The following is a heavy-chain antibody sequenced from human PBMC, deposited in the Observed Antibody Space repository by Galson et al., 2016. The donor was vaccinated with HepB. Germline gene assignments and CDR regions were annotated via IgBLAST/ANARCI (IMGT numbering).Heavy chain of an antibody. CDR2: IYYSGST. Sequence: TLSLTCTVSGGSISSGGYYWSWVRQHPGKGLEWIGYIYYSGSTYYNPSLRSRVTMSVDTSQNQFSLKVTSVTAADTAVYYCARDPWGSENLGFGLDVWGQRTTVTVSS. J-gene: IGHJ6*02. CDR1: GGSISSGGYY. CDR3: ARDPWGSENLGFGLDV. D-gene: IGHD3-16*01. V-gene: IGHV4-31*03.